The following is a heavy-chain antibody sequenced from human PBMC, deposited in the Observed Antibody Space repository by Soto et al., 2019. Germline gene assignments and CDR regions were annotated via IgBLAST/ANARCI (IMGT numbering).Heavy chain of an antibody. D-gene: IGHD3-16*01. V-gene: IGHV3-66*01. CDR1: GFTFSSYA. J-gene: IGHJ4*02. CDR3: ARDRGRGSYFDY. CDR2: IYSGGNT. Sequence: EVQLLESGGILVHPGGSLRLSCAASGFTFSSYAMTWVRQAPGKGVEWVSVIYSGGNTYYADSVKGRFTIARDNSKNTLYLQMSSLRAEDTAVYYCARDRGRGSYFDYWGQGTLVTVSS.